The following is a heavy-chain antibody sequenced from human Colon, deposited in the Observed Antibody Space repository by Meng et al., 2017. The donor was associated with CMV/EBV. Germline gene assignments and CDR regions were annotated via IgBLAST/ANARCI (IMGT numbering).Heavy chain of an antibody. D-gene: IGHD4/OR15-4a*01. Sequence: GESLKISCAASEFTFSSYWMHWVRQAPGKGLMWVSRINSDGSGTTYADSVKGRFTISRDDSSNMVYLQMSSLRDDDTATYFCATYHRGPDYFLDHWGQGTLVTVSS. CDR3: ATYHRGPDYFLDH. CDR2: INSDGSGT. CDR1: EFTFSSYW. V-gene: IGHV3-74*01. J-gene: IGHJ4*02.